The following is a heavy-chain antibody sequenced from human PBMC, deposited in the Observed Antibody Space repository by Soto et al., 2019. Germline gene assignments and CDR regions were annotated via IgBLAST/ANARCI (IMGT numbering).Heavy chain of an antibody. Sequence: QVQLVQSGAEVKKPGSSVKVSCKASGGTFSSYAISWVRQAPGQGLEWMGGIIPIFGTANYAQKFQGRVTITADESTSTAYMELSSLRSEDTAVYYWARGGAYSSSWYCDGNYFDYWGQGTLVTVSS. CDR1: GGTFSSYA. CDR2: IIPIFGTA. CDR3: ARGGAYSSSWYCDGNYFDY. D-gene: IGHD6-13*01. V-gene: IGHV1-69*01. J-gene: IGHJ4*02.